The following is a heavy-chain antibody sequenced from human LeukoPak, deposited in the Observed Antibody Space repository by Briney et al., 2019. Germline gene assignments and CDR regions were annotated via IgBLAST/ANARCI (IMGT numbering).Heavy chain of an antibody. CDR3: ARVPRLGSGPKYYFDY. D-gene: IGHD2-15*01. Sequence: PSETLSLTCAVSGGSISSSNWWSWVRQPPGKGLEWIGEIYHSGSTNYNPSLKSRVTISVDTSKNQFSLKLSSVTAADTAVYYCARVPRLGSGPKYYFDYWGQGTLVTVSS. CDR2: IYHSGST. V-gene: IGHV4-4*02. CDR1: GGSISSSNW. J-gene: IGHJ4*02.